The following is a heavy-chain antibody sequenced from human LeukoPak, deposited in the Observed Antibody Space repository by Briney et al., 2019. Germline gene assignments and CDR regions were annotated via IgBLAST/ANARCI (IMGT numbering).Heavy chain of an antibody. CDR3: ACDKYDTADPRAYDHYYYGMDV. D-gene: IGHD3-22*01. V-gene: IGHV1-69*10. Sequence: SVKVSCKASGATFTKYIVTWVRQAPGQRLEWVGRVVPLLGIKNYAQRFQGRVTIAADRSTSTAYMDLNSLTSEDTAVYYCACDKYDTADPRAYDHYYYGMDVWGQGTTVTVSS. CDR2: VVPLLGIK. J-gene: IGHJ6*02. CDR1: GATFTKYI.